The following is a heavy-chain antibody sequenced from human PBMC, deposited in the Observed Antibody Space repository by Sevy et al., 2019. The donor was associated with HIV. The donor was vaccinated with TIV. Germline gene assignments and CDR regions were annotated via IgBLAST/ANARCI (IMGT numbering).Heavy chain of an antibody. CDR2: ISYDGSNK. D-gene: IGHD5-12*01. CDR1: GFTFSSYA. CDR3: ARVDIVATRGFDY. J-gene: IGHJ4*02. V-gene: IGHV3-30-3*01. Sequence: GGSLRLSCAASGFTFSSYAMHWVRQAPGKGLEWVAFISYDGSNKYYADSVKGRFTISRDNSKNTLYLQMNSLRAEDTAVYYCARVDIVATRGFDYWGQGTLVTDSS.